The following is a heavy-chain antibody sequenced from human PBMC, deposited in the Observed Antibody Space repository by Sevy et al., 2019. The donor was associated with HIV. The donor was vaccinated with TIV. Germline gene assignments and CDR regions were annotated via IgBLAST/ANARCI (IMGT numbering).Heavy chain of an antibody. J-gene: IGHJ4*02. Sequence: GGSLSLSCAASGFTFSSYAMHWVRQAPGKGLEWVAVISYDGSNKYYADSVKGRFTISRDNSKNTLYLQMNSLRAEDTAVYYCARDNLGGYSYGFGWGQGTLVTVSS. CDR3: ARDNLGGYSYGFG. D-gene: IGHD5-18*01. CDR1: GFTFSSYA. CDR2: ISYDGSNK. V-gene: IGHV3-30-3*01.